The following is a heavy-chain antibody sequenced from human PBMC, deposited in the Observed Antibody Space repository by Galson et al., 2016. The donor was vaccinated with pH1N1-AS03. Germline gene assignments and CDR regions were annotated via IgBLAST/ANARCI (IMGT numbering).Heavy chain of an antibody. Sequence: QSGAEVKKPGESLKISCKGSGHSFPSHWIAWVRQMPGKGLEWMGIIYPSDSDTRYNSSFQGQVTISADTSISTAYLQWNSLKASDTAIYYCARWSNDYGSYWGQGTLVTVSS. D-gene: IGHD4-17*01. V-gene: IGHV5-51*01. CDR2: IYPSDSDT. J-gene: IGHJ4*02. CDR1: GHSFPSHW. CDR3: ARWSNDYGSY.